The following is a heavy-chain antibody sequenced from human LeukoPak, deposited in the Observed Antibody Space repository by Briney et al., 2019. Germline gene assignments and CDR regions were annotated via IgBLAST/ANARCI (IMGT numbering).Heavy chain of an antibody. CDR1: GYSFTSYW. J-gene: IGHJ4*02. CDR3: ASRPFETTVVPWDFY. D-gene: IGHD4-23*01. CDR2: IYPGDSDT. V-gene: IGHV5-51*01. Sequence: GESLKISCKGSGYSFTSYWIGWVRQMPGKGLEWMGIIYPGDSDTRYSPSLQGQVTISADKSINTAYLQWSSLTTLDTAMYYCASRPFETTVVPWDFYWGQGTQVTVSS.